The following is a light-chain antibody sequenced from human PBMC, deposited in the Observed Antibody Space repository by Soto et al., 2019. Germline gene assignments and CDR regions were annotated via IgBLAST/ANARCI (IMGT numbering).Light chain of an antibody. V-gene: IGKV1-5*03. Sequence: DTPLTQSPSTLSASAGHRLTLTCRASQSISSWLAWYQQKPGEAPKLLIYKASKLENGDPSRFAGFGSGTEFTLSIASLQPDDSATYYCQHYNSYSRTFGQGTRLANK. J-gene: IGKJ5*01. CDR1: QSISSW. CDR3: QHYNSYSRT. CDR2: KAS.